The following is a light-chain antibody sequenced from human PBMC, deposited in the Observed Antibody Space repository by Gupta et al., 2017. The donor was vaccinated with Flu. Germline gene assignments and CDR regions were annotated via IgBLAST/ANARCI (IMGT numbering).Light chain of an antibody. V-gene: IGKV1-9*01. CDR1: QGITSY. Sequence: QSLLSASVGDRVTITCRASQGITSYLAWYQQKPGKAPKLLIYAASTLQSGVPSRFSGSGSGTEFTLTISSLKPEDFATYYCQQLKRRPLTFGGGTTVEIK. CDR2: AAS. CDR3: QQLKRRPLT. J-gene: IGKJ4*01.